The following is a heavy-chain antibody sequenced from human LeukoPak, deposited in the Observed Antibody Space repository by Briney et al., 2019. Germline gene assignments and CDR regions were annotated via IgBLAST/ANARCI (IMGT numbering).Heavy chain of an antibody. CDR3: ARDRDSNSWYGPFDI. J-gene: IGHJ3*02. Sequence: GGSLRLSCAASGFTFSSYAMSWVRQAPGKGLEWVSAISGTGGSTYYADSVKGRLTISRANSKNTRYLQMNSLRAEDTAVYYCARDRDSNSWYGPFDIWGQGTMVTVSS. V-gene: IGHV3-23*01. CDR1: GFTFSSYA. CDR2: ISGTGGST. D-gene: IGHD6-13*01.